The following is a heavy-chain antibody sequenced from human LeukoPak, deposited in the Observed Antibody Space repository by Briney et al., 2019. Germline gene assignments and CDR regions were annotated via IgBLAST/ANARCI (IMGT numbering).Heavy chain of an antibody. CDR3: ARDPVSTALQINSDY. V-gene: IGHV3-48*01. CDR1: GFTFSSLS. D-gene: IGHD5-18*01. J-gene: IGHJ4*02. Sequence: AGGSLRLSCEASGFTFSSLSMDWVRQAPGTGLEWVSHISSIGDTKHYADSVKGRFTISRDNARNSLYLQMNSLRAEDTARYYCARDPVSTALQINSDYWGQGTQVTVSS. CDR2: ISSIGDTK.